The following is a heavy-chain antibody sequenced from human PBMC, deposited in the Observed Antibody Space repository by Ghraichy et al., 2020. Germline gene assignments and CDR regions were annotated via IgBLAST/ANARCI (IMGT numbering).Heavy chain of an antibody. Sequence: SQTLSLTCTVSGSSISSSTYYWGWIRQPPGKGLEWIGSIYYNGNTYYNPSLQSRVTISVDTSKNQFSLNLSSVTAADTAVYYCARLIAVPARGIDYWGQGTLATVSS. CDR3: ARLIAVPARGIDY. V-gene: IGHV4-39*01. CDR1: GSSISSSTYY. D-gene: IGHD6-19*01. J-gene: IGHJ4*02. CDR2: IYYNGNT.